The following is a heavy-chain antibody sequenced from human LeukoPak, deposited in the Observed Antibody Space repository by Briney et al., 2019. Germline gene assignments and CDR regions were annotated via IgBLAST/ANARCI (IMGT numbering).Heavy chain of an antibody. CDR2: IYYSGST. CDR3: ARDIQGYLDY. Sequence: SETLSLTCTVSGGSISSYYWSWIRQPPGKGLEWIGYIYYSGSTNYNPSLKSRVTIPVDTSKNQFSLKLGSVTAADTAVYYCARDIQGYLDYWGQGTLVTVSS. V-gene: IGHV4-59*01. J-gene: IGHJ4*02. CDR1: GGSISSYY.